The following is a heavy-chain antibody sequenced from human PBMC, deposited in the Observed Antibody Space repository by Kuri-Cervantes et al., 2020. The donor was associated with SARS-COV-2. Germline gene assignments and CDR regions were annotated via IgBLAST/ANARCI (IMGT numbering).Heavy chain of an antibody. CDR2: INHSGST. D-gene: IGHD4-17*01. V-gene: IGHV4-34*01. CDR3: ARGTTVTTFYYYYYGMDV. CDR1: GGSFSGYY. J-gene: IGHJ6*02. Sequence: ESLKISCAVYGGSFSGYYWSWIRQPPGKGLEWIGEINHSGSTNYNPSLKSRLTVSVDTSKNQFSLMLSSVTAADTAVYYCARGTTVTTFYYYYYGMDVWGQGTTVTVSS.